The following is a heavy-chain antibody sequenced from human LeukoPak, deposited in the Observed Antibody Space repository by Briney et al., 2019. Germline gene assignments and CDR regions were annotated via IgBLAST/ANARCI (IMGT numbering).Heavy chain of an antibody. V-gene: IGHV1-69*05. CDR3: ARVFARGGEISGSYYYY. CDR1: GGTFSTYA. Sequence: SVKVSCKASGGTFSTYAINWVRQAPGQGLEWMGGIIPIFGTANYAQKFQGRVTISTDESTSTACMELSSLISEDTAVYYCARVFARGGEISGSYYYYWGPGTLVTVSS. CDR2: IIPIFGTA. D-gene: IGHD3-10*01. J-gene: IGHJ4*02.